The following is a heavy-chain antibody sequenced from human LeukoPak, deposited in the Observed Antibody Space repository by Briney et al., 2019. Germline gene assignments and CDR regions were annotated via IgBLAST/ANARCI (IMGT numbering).Heavy chain of an antibody. Sequence: GGSLRLSCAASGFTFSSHSMNWVRQAPGKGLEWVSSISSSSSYIYYADSVKGRFTISRDNAKNSLYLRMNSLRAEDTAVYYCARGLIAAADTFDYWGQGTLVTVSS. CDR2: ISSSSSYI. CDR3: ARGLIAAADTFDY. J-gene: IGHJ4*02. V-gene: IGHV3-21*01. D-gene: IGHD6-13*01. CDR1: GFTFSSHS.